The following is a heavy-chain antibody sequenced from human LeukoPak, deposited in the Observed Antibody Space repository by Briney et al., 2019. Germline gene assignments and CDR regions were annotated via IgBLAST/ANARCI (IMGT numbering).Heavy chain of an antibody. D-gene: IGHD6-13*01. Sequence: SETLSLTCTVSGGSISSSGYYWGWIRQPPGKGLEWIGSLYYSGSPYFNPSLKSRVAISVDTSKNQFSLQLSSVTAADTAVYYCAKCENDRSSSWYGDYFDYWGQGTLVTVSS. CDR1: GGSISSSGYY. V-gene: IGHV4-39*01. CDR3: AKCENDRSSSWYGDYFDY. J-gene: IGHJ4*02. CDR2: LYYSGSP.